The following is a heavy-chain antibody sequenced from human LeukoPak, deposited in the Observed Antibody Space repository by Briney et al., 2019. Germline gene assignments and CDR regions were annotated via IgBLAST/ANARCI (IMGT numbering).Heavy chain of an antibody. CDR1: GFTFDDYA. V-gene: IGHV3-9*01. D-gene: IGHD1-26*01. CDR2: ISWNSGSI. J-gene: IGHJ4*02. Sequence: PGRSLRLSCAASGFTFDDYAMHWVRQAPGKGLGWVSGISWNSGSIGYADSVKGRFTISRDNAKNSLYLQMNSLRAEDTALYYCAKQGNSGSYYFDYFDYWGQGTLVTVST. CDR3: AKQGNSGSYYFDYFDY.